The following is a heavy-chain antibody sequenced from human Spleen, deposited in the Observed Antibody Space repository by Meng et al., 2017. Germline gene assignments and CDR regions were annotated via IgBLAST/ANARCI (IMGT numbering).Heavy chain of an antibody. Sequence: SETLSLTCTVSGGSIRSSSYYWGWTRQPPGKGLEWIGSIYYSGSTYYNPSLKSRVTISRDTSKNQFSLKLNSVTAADTAVYYCARGVDIVATMGGAFDFWGRGTLVTVSS. CDR2: IYYSGST. CDR1: GGSIRSSSYY. CDR3: ARGVDIVATMGGAFDF. J-gene: IGHJ4*02. V-gene: IGHV4-39*07. D-gene: IGHD5-12*01.